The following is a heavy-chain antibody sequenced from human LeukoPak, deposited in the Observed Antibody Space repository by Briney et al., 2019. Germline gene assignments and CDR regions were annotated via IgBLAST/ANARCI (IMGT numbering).Heavy chain of an antibody. Sequence: SETLSLTCTVSAGSISSGGYYWSWIRQPPGRGLEWIGYIYHSGSTYYNPSLKSRVTISVDRSKNQFSLKLSSVTAADTAVYYCARDRGITIFGEGFDYWGQGTLVTVSS. CDR1: AGSISSGGYY. D-gene: IGHD3-3*01. CDR3: ARDRGITIFGEGFDY. V-gene: IGHV4-30-2*01. CDR2: IYHSGST. J-gene: IGHJ4*02.